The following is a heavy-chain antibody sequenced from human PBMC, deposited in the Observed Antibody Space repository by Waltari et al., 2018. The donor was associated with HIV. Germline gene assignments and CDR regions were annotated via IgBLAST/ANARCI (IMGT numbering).Heavy chain of an antibody. D-gene: IGHD2-15*01. J-gene: IGHJ6*02. CDR3: ARCETVVTPFINKYLGLDV. Sequence: QVQLVESGGGVVQPGRSLRLSCAASGLTSSSYGMPCVSKAPGKGMGWVAVICYDGSNKYYADSVRGRFTISRDNSKNTLYLQMNSLRAEDTGDYYCARCETVVTPFINKYLGLDVWGPGTTVTVSS. CDR1: GLTSSSYG. CDR2: ICYDGSNK. V-gene: IGHV3-33*01.